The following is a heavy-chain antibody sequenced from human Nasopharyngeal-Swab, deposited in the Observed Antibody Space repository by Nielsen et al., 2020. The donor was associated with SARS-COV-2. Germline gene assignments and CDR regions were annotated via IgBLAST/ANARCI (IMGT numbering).Heavy chain of an antibody. CDR3: AKDPLSGGVYATNHYYYGMDV. V-gene: IGHV3-23*01. J-gene: IGHJ6*02. CDR1: GSSFSRYA. Sequence: GGSLRLSCAASGSSFSRYAMNWVRQAPGKGLEWVSGISASGGSTDQADSVKGRFTISRDNSKNTLYLQMNSLRAEDTAVYYCAKDPLSGGVYATNHYYYGMDVWGQGTTVTVSS. CDR2: ISASGGST. D-gene: IGHD2-8*01.